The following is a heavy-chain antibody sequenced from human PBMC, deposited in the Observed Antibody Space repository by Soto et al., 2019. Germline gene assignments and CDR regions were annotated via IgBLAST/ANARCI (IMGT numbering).Heavy chain of an antibody. Sequence: EVQLVESGGGLVQPGGSVRLSCAASGFTFSSYWMHWVRQAPGKGLMWVSRIHNDGSNTRYADSVKGRFTISRDNAKNTLHLQMSSLRVEDTAVYYCARDNWNSYWGQGTLVTVSS. CDR2: IHNDGSNT. CDR3: ARDNWNSY. CDR1: GFTFSSYW. V-gene: IGHV3-74*01. J-gene: IGHJ4*01. D-gene: IGHD1-7*01.